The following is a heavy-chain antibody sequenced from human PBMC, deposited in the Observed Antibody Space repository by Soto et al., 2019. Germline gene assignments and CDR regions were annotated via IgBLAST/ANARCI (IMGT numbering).Heavy chain of an antibody. CDR3: VKEFRGAFDY. CDR2: IFSGGNT. CDR1: GVTVNSNF. V-gene: IGHV3-53*01. D-gene: IGHD3-10*01. Sequence: GGSLRLSCAVSGVTVNSNFMSWVRQAPGKGLEWVSVIFSGGNTDYADSVKGRFIMSRDISKNTLYLQMNSLRAEDTAVYFCVKEFRGAFDYWGQGTLVTVSS. J-gene: IGHJ4*02.